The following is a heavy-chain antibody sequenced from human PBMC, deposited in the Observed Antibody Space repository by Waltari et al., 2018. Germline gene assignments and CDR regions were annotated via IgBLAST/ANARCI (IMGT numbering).Heavy chain of an antibody. J-gene: IGHJ5*02. CDR3: ATFGGNSNWFDP. CDR1: GGAFSTYA. V-gene: IGHV1-69*01. CDR2: IIPISGTA. Sequence: QVQLVQSGAEVKNPGSTLKVSCKPSGGAFSTYAISWVRQAPGQGLEWMGIIPISGTADYSQKFQGRITITADESTSTAYMELSGLKSDDTAVYYCATFGGNSNWFDPWGQGTLVTVSS. D-gene: IGHD1-7*01.